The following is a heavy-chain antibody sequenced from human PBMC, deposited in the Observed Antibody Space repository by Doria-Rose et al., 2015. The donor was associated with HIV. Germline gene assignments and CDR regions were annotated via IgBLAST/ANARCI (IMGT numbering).Heavy chain of an antibody. Sequence: SGPVLVKPTETLTLTCTVSGVSLSSPGMGVSWIRQPPGKALEWLANSFSDDERSYRTSLKIRLTISRGTCKSQVVLTMTDMDPVDTATYYCARIKSSRWYHKYYFDFWGQGTLVIVSA. D-gene: IGHD6-13*01. CDR1: GVSLSSPGMG. V-gene: IGHV2-26*01. CDR2: SFSDDER. CDR3: ARIKSSRWYHKYYFDF. J-gene: IGHJ4*02.